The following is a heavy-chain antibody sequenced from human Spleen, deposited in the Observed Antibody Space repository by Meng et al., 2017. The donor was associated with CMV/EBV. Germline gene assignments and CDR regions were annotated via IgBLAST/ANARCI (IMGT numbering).Heavy chain of an antibody. CDR1: GFNFDDYA. Sequence: LSLTCAASGFNFDDYAMHWIRQAPGKGLEWVSGINWNGGSTGYADSVKGRFTISRDNAKNSLYLQMNSLRAEDTAVYYCARDWVNGDFHPLGGFDYWGQGTLVTVSS. CDR3: ARDWVNGDFHPLGGFDY. D-gene: IGHD4-17*01. V-gene: IGHV3-20*04. CDR2: INWNGGST. J-gene: IGHJ4*02.